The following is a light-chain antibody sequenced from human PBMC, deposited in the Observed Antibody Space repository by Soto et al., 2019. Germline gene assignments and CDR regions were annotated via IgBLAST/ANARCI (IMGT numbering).Light chain of an antibody. V-gene: IGLV2-14*01. CDR1: SSDVGGCNY. CDR2: EVS. CDR3: SSYTSNSVL. J-gene: IGLJ2*01. Sequence: QSALTQPASVSGSPGQSITISCTGTSSDVGGCNYVSWYQHYPGKAPKLMIYEVSNRPSGVSNRFSGSKSGNTASLTLSGLQAEDEADYYCSSYTSNSVLFGGGTKLTVL.